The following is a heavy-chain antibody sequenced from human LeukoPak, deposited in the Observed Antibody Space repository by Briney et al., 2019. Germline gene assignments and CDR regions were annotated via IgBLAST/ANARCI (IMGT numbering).Heavy chain of an antibody. D-gene: IGHD5-18*01. CDR3: ASPSYGRAFDI. CDR2: ISYDGSNK. J-gene: IGHJ3*02. CDR1: GFTFSNYW. V-gene: IGHV3-30-3*01. Sequence: GGSLRLSCAASGFTFSNYWMSWVRQAPGKGLEWVAVISYDGSNKYYADSVKGRFTISRDNSKNTLYLQMNSLRAEDTAVYYCASPSYGRAFDIWGQGTMVTVSS.